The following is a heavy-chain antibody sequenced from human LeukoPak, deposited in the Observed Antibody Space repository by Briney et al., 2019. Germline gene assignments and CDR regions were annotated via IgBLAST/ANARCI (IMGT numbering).Heavy chain of an antibody. J-gene: IGHJ4*02. CDR3: ARHVKMATETFDY. V-gene: IGHV4-39*01. D-gene: IGHD5-24*01. CDR1: GGSISSSTYY. CDR2: SGTT. Sequence: PSETLSLTCTVSGGSISSSTYYWGWVRQSPGKGLEWVGSSGTTSYNPSLESRVTISVDTSKNQFSLKLTSMTAADTAMYYCARHVKMATETFDYWGQGTLVIVSS.